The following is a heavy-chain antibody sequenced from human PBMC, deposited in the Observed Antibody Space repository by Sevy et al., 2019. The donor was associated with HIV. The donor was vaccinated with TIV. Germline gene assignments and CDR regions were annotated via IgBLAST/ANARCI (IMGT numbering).Heavy chain of an antibody. V-gene: IGHV3-30-3*01. CDR2: ISYDGSSK. Sequence: GGSLRLSCAASGFSVSTHAMHWVRQAPGKGLEWVALISYDGSSKYYADSVKGRLTISRDNSKNTLYLQMSSLRPDDTAVYYCTRDACYSTGWYPSDYWGQGTLVTVSS. CDR1: GFSVSTHA. CDR3: TRDACYSTGWYPSDY. J-gene: IGHJ4*02. D-gene: IGHD6-19*01.